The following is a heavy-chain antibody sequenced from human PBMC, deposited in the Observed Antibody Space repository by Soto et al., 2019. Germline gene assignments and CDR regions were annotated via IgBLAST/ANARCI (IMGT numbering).Heavy chain of an antibody. Sequence: QVQLVQSGAEVKKPGSSVKVSCKASGGTFSSYVISWVRQAPGQGLEWMGGIIPIFGTANYAQKFQGRVTITADEFTSTAYMELSSLSFEDTAVYYCARGVAGSGSYFNNWFDPWGQGTLVTVSS. V-gene: IGHV1-69*01. J-gene: IGHJ5*02. CDR2: IIPIFGTA. CDR1: GGTFSSYV. D-gene: IGHD3-10*01. CDR3: ARGVAGSGSYFNNWFDP.